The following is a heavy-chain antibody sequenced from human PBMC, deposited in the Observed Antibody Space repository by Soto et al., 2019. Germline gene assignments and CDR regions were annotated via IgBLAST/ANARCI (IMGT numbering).Heavy chain of an antibody. CDR2: ISANNVYT. CDR1: GFTFTNYY. CDR3: ARDLEVGSYLYYFDF. Sequence: GGSLRLSCAASGFTFTNYYISWIRQAPGKGLEWVSYISANNVYTNYADSVKGRFTISRDNGKNSVYLQMNGLRAEDTAVYYCARDLEVGSYLYYFDFWGQGALVTVSS. D-gene: IGHD1-26*01. V-gene: IGHV3-11*06. J-gene: IGHJ4*02.